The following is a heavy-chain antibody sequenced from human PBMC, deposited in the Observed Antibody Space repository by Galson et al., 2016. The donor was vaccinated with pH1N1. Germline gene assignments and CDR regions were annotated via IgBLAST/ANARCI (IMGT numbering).Heavy chain of an antibody. CDR3: PKGLGTTLYYYFYFMDV. Sequence: SLRLSCAASGFTFRSYGMHWVRQAPGKGLEWVAFIRYDGGSKYYADSVKGRFTISRDNARDTLFLQMTSLRPDERAVYYCPKGLGTTLYYYFYFMDVWGKGTTVTVSS. J-gene: IGHJ6*03. D-gene: IGHD1-26*01. CDR1: GFTFRSYG. CDR2: IRYDGGSK. V-gene: IGHV3-30*02.